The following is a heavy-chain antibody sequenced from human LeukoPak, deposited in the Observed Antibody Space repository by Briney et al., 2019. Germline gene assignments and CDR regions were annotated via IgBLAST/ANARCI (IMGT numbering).Heavy chain of an antibody. J-gene: IGHJ3*02. CDR2: IYSGGST. CDR1: GFTVSSNY. V-gene: IGHV3-66*01. Sequence: PGGSLRLSCAASGFTVSSNYMSWVRQAPGKGLEWVSVIYSGGSTYYAASVKGRFTISRDNSKNTLYLQMNSLRAEDTAVYYCARARYYDILTGYVSAAFDIWGQGTMVTVSS. CDR3: ARARYYDILTGYVSAAFDI. D-gene: IGHD3-9*01.